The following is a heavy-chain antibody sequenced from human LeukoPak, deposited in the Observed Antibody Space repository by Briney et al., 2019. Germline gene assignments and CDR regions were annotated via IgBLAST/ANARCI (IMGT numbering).Heavy chain of an antibody. J-gene: IGHJ5*02. Sequence: ASVKVSCKASGYTFTSYYMHWVRQAPGQGLEWMGWINPNSGGTNYAQKFQGRVTMTRDTSISTAYMELSRLRSDDTAVYYCARGSITMVRGVIVWFDPWGQGTLVTVSS. CDR2: INPNSGGT. CDR3: ARGSITMVRGVIVWFDP. V-gene: IGHV1-2*02. CDR1: GYTFTSYY. D-gene: IGHD3-10*01.